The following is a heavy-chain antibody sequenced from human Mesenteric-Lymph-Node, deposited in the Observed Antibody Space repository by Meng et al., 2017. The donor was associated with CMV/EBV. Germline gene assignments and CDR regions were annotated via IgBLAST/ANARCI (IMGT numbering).Heavy chain of an antibody. CDR3: TTRDATFDY. V-gene: IGHV3-15*01. D-gene: IGHD2-2*01. CDR2: IKSKTDGGTT. CDR1: GFTFSSYG. J-gene: IGHJ4*02. Sequence: LSLTCAASGFTFSSYGMHWVRQAPGKGLEWVGRIKSKTDGGTTDYAAPVKGRFTISRDDSKNTLYLQMNSLKTEDTAVYYCTTRDATFDYWGQGTLVTVSS.